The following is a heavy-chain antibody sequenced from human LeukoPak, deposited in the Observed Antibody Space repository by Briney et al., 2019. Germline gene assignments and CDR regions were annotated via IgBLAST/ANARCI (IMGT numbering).Heavy chain of an antibody. Sequence: RASVKVSCKASGYTFTSYDINWVRQATGQGLEWMGWMNPNSGNTGYAQKFQGRVTMTRNTSISTAYTELSSLRSEDTAVYYCARAPRYSSGWYEYWGQGTLVTVSS. CDR1: GYTFTSYD. CDR2: MNPNSGNT. V-gene: IGHV1-8*01. J-gene: IGHJ4*02. CDR3: ARAPRYSSGWYEY. D-gene: IGHD6-19*01.